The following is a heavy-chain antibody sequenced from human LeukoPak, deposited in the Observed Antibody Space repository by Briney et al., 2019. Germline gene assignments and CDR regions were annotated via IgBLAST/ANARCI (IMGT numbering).Heavy chain of an antibody. D-gene: IGHD2-2*01. J-gene: IGHJ5*02. Sequence: GASVKVSCKASGYTFTGYYMHWVRQAPGQGLEWMGWINPNSGGTNYAQKFQGRVTMTRDTSISTAYMGLSRLRSDDTAVYYCARVSGYCSSTSCYGESHWFDPWGQGTLVTVSS. CDR3: ARVSGYCSSTSCYGESHWFDP. V-gene: IGHV1-2*02. CDR2: INPNSGGT. CDR1: GYTFTGYY.